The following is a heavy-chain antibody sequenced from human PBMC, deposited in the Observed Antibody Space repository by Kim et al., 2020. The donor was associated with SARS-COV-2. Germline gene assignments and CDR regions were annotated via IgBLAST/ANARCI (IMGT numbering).Heavy chain of an antibody. J-gene: IGHJ5*02. V-gene: IGHV4-34*01. CDR2: INHSGST. CDR1: GGSFSGYY. Sequence: SETLSLTCAVYGGSFSGYYWSWIRQPPGKGLEWIGEINHSGSTNYNPSLKSRVTISVDTSKNQFSLKLSSVTAAETAVYYCARVLAYYYDSSGYYRYNWFDPWGQGTLVTVSS. CDR3: ARVLAYYYDSSGYYRYNWFDP. D-gene: IGHD3-22*01.